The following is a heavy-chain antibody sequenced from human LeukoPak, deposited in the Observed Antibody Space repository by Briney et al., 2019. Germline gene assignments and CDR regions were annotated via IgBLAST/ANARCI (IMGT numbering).Heavy chain of an antibody. CDR2: IYYSGST. V-gene: IGHV4-39*01. CDR1: GGSISSSSYY. Sequence: SETLSLTCTVSGGSISSSSYYWGWIRQPPGKGLEWIGSIYYSGSTYYNPSLKSRVTISVDTSKNQFSLKLSSVTAADTAVYYCASRWKYQLLFYYYGMDVWGQGTTVTVSS. D-gene: IGHD2-2*01. CDR3: ASRWKYQLLFYYYGMDV. J-gene: IGHJ6*02.